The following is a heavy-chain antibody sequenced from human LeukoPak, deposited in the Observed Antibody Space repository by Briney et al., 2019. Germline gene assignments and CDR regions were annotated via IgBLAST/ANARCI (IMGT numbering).Heavy chain of an antibody. D-gene: IGHD4-17*01. CDR1: GFTFSNAW. CDR3: TTPMAYGDYHYYYYGMDV. Sequence: GGSLRLSCAASGFTFSNAWMSWVCQAPGKGLEWVGRIKSKTDGGTTDYAAPVKGRFTISRDDSKNTLYLQMNSLKTEDTAVYYCTTPMAYGDYHYYYYGMDVWGQGTTVTVSS. V-gene: IGHV3-15*01. CDR2: IKSKTDGGTT. J-gene: IGHJ6*02.